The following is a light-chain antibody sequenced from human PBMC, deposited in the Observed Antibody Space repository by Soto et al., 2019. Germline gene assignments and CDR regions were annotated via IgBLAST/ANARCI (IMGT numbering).Light chain of an antibody. CDR2: EVS. CDR3: SSYTSPEV. J-gene: IGLJ1*01. V-gene: IGLV2-14*01. Sequence: QSALTQPASVSGSPGQSITISCTGTSSDVGGYNYVSWYQQHPGKAPKLMIYEVSNRPSGVSNRFSGSKSGNTASLTISGLQAEDEADYSCSSYTSPEVFGTGTKLTVL. CDR1: SSDVGGYNY.